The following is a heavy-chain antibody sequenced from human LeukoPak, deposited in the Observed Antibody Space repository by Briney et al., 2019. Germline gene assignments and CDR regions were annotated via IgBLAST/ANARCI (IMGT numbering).Heavy chain of an antibody. CDR1: GFTVSNNY. V-gene: IGHV3-53*01. CDR3: ARGLRYSTGWYYFDY. D-gene: IGHD6-19*01. Sequence: GGSLRLSCAASGFTVSNNYMSWVRQAPGKGLEWVPVIYSGGTTYYADSVKGRFTISRDNSKNTLYLQMNSLRAEDTAVYYCARGLRYSTGWYYFDYWGQGTLVTVSS. CDR2: IYSGGTT. J-gene: IGHJ4*02.